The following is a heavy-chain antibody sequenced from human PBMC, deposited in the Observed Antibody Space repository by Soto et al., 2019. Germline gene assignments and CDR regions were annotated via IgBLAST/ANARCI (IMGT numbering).Heavy chain of an antibody. Sequence: ASVKVSWKASGYTFTSYGISWVRQAPGQGLEWMGWISAYNGNTNYAQKLQGRVTMTTDTSTSTAYMELRSLRSDDTAVYYCARSYYDSSGYYGGGDYWGQGTLVTVSS. V-gene: IGHV1-18*01. CDR3: ARSYYDSSGYYGGGDY. CDR1: GYTFTSYG. D-gene: IGHD3-22*01. J-gene: IGHJ4*02. CDR2: ISAYNGNT.